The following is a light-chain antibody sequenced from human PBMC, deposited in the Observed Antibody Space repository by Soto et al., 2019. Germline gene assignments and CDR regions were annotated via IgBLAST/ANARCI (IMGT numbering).Light chain of an antibody. J-gene: IGKJ2*01. CDR3: QQYGSSPPFT. Sequence: EIVLTQSPGTLSLSPGERATLSCRASHSVSSSYLAWYQQKPGQAPRLLIYGASSRATGIPDRFSGSGSGTDLTLTISRLEPEDFAAYYCQQYGSSPPFTFGQGTKLETK. CDR2: GAS. CDR1: HSVSSSY. V-gene: IGKV3-20*01.